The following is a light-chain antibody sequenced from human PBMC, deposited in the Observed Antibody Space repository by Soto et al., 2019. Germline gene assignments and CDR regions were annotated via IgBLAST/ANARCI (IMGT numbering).Light chain of an antibody. CDR1: QSISSW. V-gene: IGKV1-5*03. J-gene: IGKJ4*01. Sequence: DIQMTQSPSTLSASVGDRVTITCRASQSISSWLAWYQQKPGKAPNLLIYKASSLESGVPSRFSGSGSGTEFTLPTSSLQPDDFANYYCQQYNSYPLNFGGGTKVEIK. CDR2: KAS. CDR3: QQYNSYPLN.